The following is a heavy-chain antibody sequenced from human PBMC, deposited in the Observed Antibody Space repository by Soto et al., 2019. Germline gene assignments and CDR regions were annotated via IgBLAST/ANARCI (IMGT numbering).Heavy chain of an antibody. J-gene: IGHJ2*01. CDR3: ARDLRRLPTSSYWYFDL. V-gene: IGHV1-69*13. CDR2: IIPIFGTA. CDR1: GGTFSSYA. Sequence: SVKVSCKASGGTFSSYAISWVRQAPGQGLEWMGGIIPIFGTANYAQKFQGRVTITADESTSTAYMELSSLRSEDTAVYYCARDLRRLPTSSYWYFDLWGRGTLVTVSS. D-gene: IGHD2-2*01.